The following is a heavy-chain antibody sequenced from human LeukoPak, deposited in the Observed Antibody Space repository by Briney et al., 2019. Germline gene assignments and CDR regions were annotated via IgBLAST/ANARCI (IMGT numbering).Heavy chain of an antibody. CDR3: ARKGLGDY. D-gene: IGHD3-16*01. J-gene: IGHJ4*02. Sequence: GGSLRLSCAASGFTFSIYNMNWVRQAPGKGLEWVSYISSSSYTIYYADSVKGRFTISRDNAKNSLYLQMNSLRAEDTAVYYCARKGLGDYWGQGTLVTVSS. CDR1: GFTFSIYN. CDR2: ISSSSYTI. V-gene: IGHV3-48*01.